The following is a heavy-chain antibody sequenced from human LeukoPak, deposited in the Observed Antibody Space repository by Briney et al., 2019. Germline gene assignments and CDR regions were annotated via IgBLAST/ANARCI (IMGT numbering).Heavy chain of an antibody. CDR1: GFDFNNYA. D-gene: IGHD2-15*01. CDR3: ARSDGGGCFVY. Sequence: PGGSLRLSCAASGFDFNNYAMTWVRQAPGKGLEWVSGITGSGDATSYADSVKGRFTISRDNSKNTLYLQMKSLRAEDTAIFYCARSDGGGCFVYWGQGTLVTVSS. CDR2: ITGSGDAT. V-gene: IGHV3-23*01. J-gene: IGHJ4*02.